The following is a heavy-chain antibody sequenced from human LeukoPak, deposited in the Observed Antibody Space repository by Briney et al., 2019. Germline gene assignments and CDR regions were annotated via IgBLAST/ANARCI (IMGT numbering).Heavy chain of an antibody. D-gene: IGHD6-13*01. J-gene: IGHJ3*02. CDR1: GGSISSSNSY. V-gene: IGHV4-39*01. CDR2: ISHSGTI. CDR3: ASSSWSGDAFDI. Sequence: PSETLSLTCIVSGGSISSSNSYWDWIRQPPGRGLEWIGDISHSGTINYNPSLRTRVTISADTSKNQFSLKLNSVTAADTAVYYCASSSWSGDAFDIWGQGTMVTVSS.